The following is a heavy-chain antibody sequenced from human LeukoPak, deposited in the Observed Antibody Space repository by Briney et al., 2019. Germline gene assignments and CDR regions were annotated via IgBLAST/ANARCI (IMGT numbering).Heavy chain of an antibody. CDR3: ARELEGNQLLSYYYYMDV. Sequence: SETLSLTCTVSGGSISSYYWSWTRQPPGKGLEWIGRIYTSGSTNYNPSLKSRVTISVDTSKNQFSLKLSSVTAADTAVYYCARELEGNQLLSYYYYMDVWGKGTTVTVSS. CDR1: GGSISSYY. CDR2: IYTSGST. D-gene: IGHD2-2*01. V-gene: IGHV4-4*08. J-gene: IGHJ6*03.